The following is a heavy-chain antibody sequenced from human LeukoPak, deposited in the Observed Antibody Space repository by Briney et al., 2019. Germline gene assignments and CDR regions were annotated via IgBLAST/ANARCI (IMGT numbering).Heavy chain of an antibody. J-gene: IGHJ4*02. Sequence: GGSLRLSCAASGFIFDDYGMSWVRQAPGKGLEWVSGINWNGGSTGYADSVKGRFTISRDNAKNSLYLQMNSLRAEDTALYYCARDQYSSSWYAPDYWGQGTLVTVSS. CDR2: INWNGGST. V-gene: IGHV3-20*04. D-gene: IGHD6-13*01. CDR1: GFIFDDYG. CDR3: ARDQYSSSWYAPDY.